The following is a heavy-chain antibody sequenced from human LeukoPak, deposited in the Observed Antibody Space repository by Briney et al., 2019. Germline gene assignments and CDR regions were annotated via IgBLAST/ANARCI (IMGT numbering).Heavy chain of an antibody. J-gene: IGHJ4*02. CDR1: GGSISSYY. CDR2: IYYSGST. V-gene: IGHV4-59*05. D-gene: IGHD1-26*01. CDR3: ARRELLSPFDY. Sequence: TTSETLSLTCTVSGGSISSYYWSWIRQPPGKGLEWIGSIYYSGSTYYNPSLKSRVTISVDTSKNQFSLKLSSVTAADTAVYYCARRELLSPFDYWGQGTLVTVSS.